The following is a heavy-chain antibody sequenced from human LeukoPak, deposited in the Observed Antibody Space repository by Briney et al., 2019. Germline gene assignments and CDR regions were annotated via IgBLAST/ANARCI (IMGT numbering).Heavy chain of an antibody. CDR1: GYTFTSYG. J-gene: IGHJ6*02. CDR2: ISAYNGNT. Sequence: ASVKVSCKASGYTFTSYGISWVRQAPGQGLEWMGWISAYNGNTNYAQKLQGRVTMTTDTSTSTAYMELRSLRSDDTAVYYCARDPPEGLNYYYYGMDVWGQGTTVTVSS. CDR3: ARDPPEGLNYYYYGMDV. V-gene: IGHV1-18*01.